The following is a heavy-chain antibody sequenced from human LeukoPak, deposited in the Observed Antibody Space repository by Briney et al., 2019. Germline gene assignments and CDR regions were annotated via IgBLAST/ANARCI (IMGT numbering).Heavy chain of an antibody. V-gene: IGHV3-21*01. CDR2: ISSSSSYI. J-gene: IGHJ4*02. CDR1: GFTFRSYS. CDR3: ARSIAAAGDVRYYFDY. Sequence: GGSLRLSCAASGFTFRSYSMNWVRQAPGKGLEWVSSISSSSSYIYYADSVKGRFTISRDNAKNSLYLQMNSLRAEDTAVYYCARSIAAAGDVRYYFDYWGQGTLVTVSS. D-gene: IGHD6-13*01.